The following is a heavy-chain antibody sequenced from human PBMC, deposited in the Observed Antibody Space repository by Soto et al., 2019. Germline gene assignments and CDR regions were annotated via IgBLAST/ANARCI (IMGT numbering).Heavy chain of an antibody. D-gene: IGHD5-18*01. Sequence: EVQLVESGGGLVKPGGSLRLSCEASGFTFSSYAMNWVRQAPGKGLEWVSFISSISTYIYHADSVKGRFSISRDNAKNLLYLQMNCLRADDTAVYYCAKTGVDTAVARRGDYFYGMDVWGQGTTVSVFS. J-gene: IGHJ6*02. CDR1: GFTFSSYA. CDR2: ISSISTYI. CDR3: AKTGVDTAVARRGDYFYGMDV. V-gene: IGHV3-21*01.